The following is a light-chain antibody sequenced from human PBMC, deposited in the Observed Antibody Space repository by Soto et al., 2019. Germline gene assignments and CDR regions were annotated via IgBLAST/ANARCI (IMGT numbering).Light chain of an antibody. V-gene: IGKV4-1*01. J-gene: IGKJ2*01. CDR1: QNVLYSSNNKNL. CDR2: WAS. CDR3: QQYYSPPRYT. Sequence: DIVMTQSPEYLAVSLGERATINCKSSQNVLYSSNNKNLIAWYQQKPGQPPKLLIYWASTRESGVPGRFSGSGCGRDFTLAISSLQSEDVAVYYCQQYYSPPRYTLGQGTRLEIK.